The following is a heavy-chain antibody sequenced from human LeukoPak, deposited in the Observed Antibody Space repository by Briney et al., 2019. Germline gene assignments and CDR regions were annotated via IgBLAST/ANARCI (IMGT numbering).Heavy chain of an antibody. D-gene: IGHD2-2*01. CDR1: GYTFTSYG. Sequence: RASVKVSCKASGYTFTSYGISWVRQAPGQGLEWMGWISAYNGNTNYAQKLQGRVTMTTDTSTSTAYMELRSLRSDDTAVYYCARDTVVVPAATDYFDYWGQGTLVTVSS. J-gene: IGHJ4*02. CDR2: ISAYNGNT. CDR3: ARDTVVVPAATDYFDY. V-gene: IGHV1-18*01.